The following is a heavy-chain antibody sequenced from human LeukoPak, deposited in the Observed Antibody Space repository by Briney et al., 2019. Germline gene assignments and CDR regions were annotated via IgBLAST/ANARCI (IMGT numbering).Heavy chain of an antibody. J-gene: IGHJ4*02. V-gene: IGHV4-59*01. D-gene: IGHD3-22*01. CDR3: ARDPGRYYDSSGFFDY. CDR2: IYSSGST. Sequence: SETLSLTCTVSGGSISNNYWSWIRRSPGKGLEWIGYIYSSGSTDYNPSLKSRVTISVDTSKNQFSLKLSSVTAADTAVYYCARDPGRYYDSSGFFDYWGQGTLVTVSS. CDR1: GGSISNNY.